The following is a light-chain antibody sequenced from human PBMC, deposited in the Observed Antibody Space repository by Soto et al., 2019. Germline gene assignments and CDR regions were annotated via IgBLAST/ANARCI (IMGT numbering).Light chain of an antibody. CDR1: SSDVGGYNY. Sequence: QSALTQPASVSGSPGQSITISCTGTSSDVGGYNYVSWYQQHPGKAPKLMIYEVNNRPSGVSNRFSGSKSGNTASLTISGLRAEDEADYYCSSYTRSSSLVVFGGGTQLTVL. CDR3: SSYTRSSSLVV. V-gene: IGLV2-14*01. CDR2: EVN. J-gene: IGLJ2*01.